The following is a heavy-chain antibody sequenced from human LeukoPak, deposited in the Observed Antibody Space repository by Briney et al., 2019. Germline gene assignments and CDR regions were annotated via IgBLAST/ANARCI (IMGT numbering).Heavy chain of an antibody. CDR1: GGSFSGYY. Sequence: SETLSLTCAVYGGSFSGYYWSWIRQPPGKGPEWIGEINHSGSTNYNPSLKSRVTISVDTSKNQFSLKLSSVTAADTAVYYCARGRSGYSYGSLYYYMDVWGKGTTVTVSS. J-gene: IGHJ6*03. D-gene: IGHD5-18*01. V-gene: IGHV4-34*01. CDR3: ARGRSGYSYGSLYYYMDV. CDR2: INHSGST.